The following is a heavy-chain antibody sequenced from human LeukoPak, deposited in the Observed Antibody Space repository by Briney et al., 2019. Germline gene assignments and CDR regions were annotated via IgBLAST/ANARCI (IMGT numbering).Heavy chain of an antibody. CDR1: GFTFGDYA. D-gene: IGHD3-10*01. CDR2: IRSKAYGGTT. J-gene: IGHJ5*02. V-gene: IGHV3-49*03. CDR3: TRDSVVRGVIIPNWFDP. Sequence: PGGSLRLSCTASGFTFGDYAMSWFRQAPGKGLEWVGFIRSKAYGGTTEYAASVKGRFTISRDDSKSIAYLQMNSLKTEDTAVYYCTRDSVVRGVIIPNWFDPWGQGTLVTVSS.